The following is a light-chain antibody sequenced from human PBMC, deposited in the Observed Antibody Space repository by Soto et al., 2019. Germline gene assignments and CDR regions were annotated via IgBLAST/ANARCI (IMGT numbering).Light chain of an antibody. J-gene: IGLJ3*02. V-gene: IGLV1-40*01. CDR1: RSNIGADYD. CDR3: QSYDTSLSGSV. CDR2: GNN. Sequence: QSVLTQPPSVSGAPGQRVTISCTGSRSNIGADYDVHGYQQLPGTAPKLLLYGNNNRPSGVPDRFAGSKSDTSASLAITGLHAEDEADYYCQSYDTSLSGSVFGGGTKLTVL.